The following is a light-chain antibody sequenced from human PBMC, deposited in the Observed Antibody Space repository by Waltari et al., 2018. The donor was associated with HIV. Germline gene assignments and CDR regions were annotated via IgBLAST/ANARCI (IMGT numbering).Light chain of an antibody. Sequence: DIQMTQSPSSLSASVGDRVTITCRASQPISIYLNWYQQIPGKAPKLLIYAASSLQAGVPSRFSGSGSGTDFTLTITSLQPEDFATYYCQQSYSTPWTFGQGTKVEIK. CDR1: QPISIY. J-gene: IGKJ1*01. V-gene: IGKV1-39*01. CDR2: AAS. CDR3: QQSYSTPWT.